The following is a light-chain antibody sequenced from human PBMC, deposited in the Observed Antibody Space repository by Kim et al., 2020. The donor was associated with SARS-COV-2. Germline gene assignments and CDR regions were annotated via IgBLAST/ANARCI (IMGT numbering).Light chain of an antibody. CDR3: ATWDDRLNSPV. CDR2: GYS. V-gene: IGLV1-44*01. CDR1: NSNIGGNL. Sequence: GQRITISCSGSNSNIGGNLVSWYRQLPGTAPKVVLYGYSKRPPGVPARISGSTSGTAASLAISGLRSEDDGDYYCATWDDRLNSPVFGGGTQLTVL. J-gene: IGLJ3*02.